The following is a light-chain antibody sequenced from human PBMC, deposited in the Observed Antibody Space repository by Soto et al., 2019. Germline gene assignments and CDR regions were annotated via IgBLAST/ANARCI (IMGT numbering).Light chain of an antibody. V-gene: IGKV1-9*01. CDR3: QQLNSYS. J-gene: IGKJ5*01. Sequence: IQLTQSPSSLSASVGDRVTITCRASQGISSYLAWYQQKPGKAPKLLIYAASTLQSGGPSRFSGSGSGTDFTLTISSLQPEDFATYYCQQLNSYSFGQGTRLEIK. CDR2: AAS. CDR1: QGISSY.